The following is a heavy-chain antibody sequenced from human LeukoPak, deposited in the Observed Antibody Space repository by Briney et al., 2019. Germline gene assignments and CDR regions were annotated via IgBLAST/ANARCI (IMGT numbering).Heavy chain of an antibody. CDR1: GGSINGYS. CDR3: ARRIQLWSYWHFDL. D-gene: IGHD5-18*01. V-gene: IGHV4-4*09. J-gene: IGHJ2*01. Sequence: SETLSLTCSVSGGSINGYSWGWVRQPPGKGLECIGYMFDRGSPNHHPSLQNRVTTSVDTSKNEFSLRLTSVSAADTAVYYCARRIQLWSYWHFDLWGRGTLVTVSS. CDR2: MFDRGSP.